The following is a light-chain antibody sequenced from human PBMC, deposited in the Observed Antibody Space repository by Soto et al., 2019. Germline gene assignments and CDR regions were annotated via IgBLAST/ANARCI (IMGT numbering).Light chain of an antibody. V-gene: IGKV1-39*01. CDR2: AAS. J-gene: IGKJ2*01. CDR3: QQSYSTPRT. CDR1: QTITRS. Sequence: DIPMTKSQSSLSASVGDRVTITCRASQTITRSLNWYQQKRGEAPKLLINAASTLQSGVPSRFSGSGSGTDFTLTISSLQREDCATYYCQQSYSTPRTFGQGTQVEIK.